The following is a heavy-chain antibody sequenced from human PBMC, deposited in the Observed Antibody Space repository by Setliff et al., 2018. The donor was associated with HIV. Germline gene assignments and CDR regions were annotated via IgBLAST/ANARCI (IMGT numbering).Heavy chain of an antibody. J-gene: IGHJ4*01. CDR1: GYSISSGYY. CDR2: INHSGST. D-gene: IGHD3-10*01. Sequence: PSETLSLTCAVSGYSISSGYYWNWIRQPPGKGLEWIGDINHSGSTNYNSSFKSRVTISVDTSKKQFSLRLNSVTAADTAVYYCARFLGFLDYWGHGNLVTVSS. CDR3: ARFLGFLDY. V-gene: IGHV4-38-2*01.